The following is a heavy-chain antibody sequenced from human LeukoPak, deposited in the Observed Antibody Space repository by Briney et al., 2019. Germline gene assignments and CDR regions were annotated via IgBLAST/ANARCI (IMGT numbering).Heavy chain of an antibody. D-gene: IGHD3-16*01. V-gene: IGHV3-23*01. CDR3: AKEIRPNDH. CDR2: ISINADDT. Sequence: GGSLRLSCAASGFTFSSHAMTWVRQAPGKGLQWVSSISINADDTHYADSVKGRFTISRDNSKKTLFLQMNSLRVDDTAIYCCAKEIRPNDHWGQGTLVIVSS. J-gene: IGHJ4*02. CDR1: GFTFSSHA.